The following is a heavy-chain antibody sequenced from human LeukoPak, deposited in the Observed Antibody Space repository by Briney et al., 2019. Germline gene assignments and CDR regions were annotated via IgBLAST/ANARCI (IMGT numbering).Heavy chain of an antibody. V-gene: IGHV3-23*01. D-gene: IGHD3-3*01. CDR3: ARDNLDFWSGDHYFDY. J-gene: IGHJ4*02. Sequence: GGSLRLSCAASGFTFTTYAMSWVRQAPGKGLEWVSGISGSGGTTSYADSVKGRFTISKDKSKNTLYLQMNGLTAEDTAVYYCARDNLDFWSGDHYFDYWGQGTLVTVSS. CDR1: GFTFTTYA. CDR2: ISGSGGTT.